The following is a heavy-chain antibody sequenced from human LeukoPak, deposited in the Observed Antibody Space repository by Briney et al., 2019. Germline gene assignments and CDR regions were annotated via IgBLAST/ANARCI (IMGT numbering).Heavy chain of an antibody. Sequence: SETLSLTCAVYGGSFSGYYWSWIRQPPGKGLEWIGEINHSGSTNYNPSLKSRVTISVDTSKNQFSLKLSSVTAADTAVYYCAREGEPVVVPAAKEDWFDPWGQGTLVTVSS. CDR3: AREGEPVVVPAAKEDWFDP. J-gene: IGHJ5*02. CDR2: INHSGST. CDR1: GGSFSGYY. V-gene: IGHV4-34*01. D-gene: IGHD2-2*01.